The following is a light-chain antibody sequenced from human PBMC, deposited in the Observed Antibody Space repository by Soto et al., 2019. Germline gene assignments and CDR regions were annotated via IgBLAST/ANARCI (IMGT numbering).Light chain of an antibody. J-gene: IGKJ1*01. CDR3: QQYNTWPRA. V-gene: IGKV3D-15*01. CDR2: GAF. Sequence: EVVMTQSPVTLSVSPGERVTLSCRASQSVSSNLAWYQQKPGQAPRLLIYGAFTRASGIPARFSGSGSGTESTLTISSLQSEDLAVYYCQQYNTWPRAFGQGTKVEIK. CDR1: QSVSSN.